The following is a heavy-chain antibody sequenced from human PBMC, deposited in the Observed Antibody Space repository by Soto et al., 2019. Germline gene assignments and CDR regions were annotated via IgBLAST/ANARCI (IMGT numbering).Heavy chain of an antibody. J-gene: IGHJ4*02. Sequence: SVKVSCKASGGTFSSYAISWVRQAPGQGLEWMGGIIPIFGTANYAQKFQGRVTITADESTSTAYMELSSLRSEDTAVYYCARGGAQFPTTLDYWGQGTLVTVSS. CDR1: GGTFSSYA. CDR2: IIPIFGTA. V-gene: IGHV1-69*13. D-gene: IGHD1-1*01. CDR3: ARGGAQFPTTLDY.